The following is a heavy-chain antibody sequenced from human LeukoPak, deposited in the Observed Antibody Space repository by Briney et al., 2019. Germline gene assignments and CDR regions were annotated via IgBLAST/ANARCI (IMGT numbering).Heavy chain of an antibody. CDR2: INPNSGGT. V-gene: IGHV1-2*02. J-gene: IGHJ4*02. D-gene: IGHD3-9*01. CDR1: GYTFTGYY. CDR3: ARGHDILTGYYHGFDY. Sequence: ASVKVSCKASGYTFTGYYMHWVRQAPGQGLEWMGWINPNSGGTNYAQKFQGRVTMTRDTSISTAYMELTRLRSDDTAVYYCARGHDILTGYYHGFDYWGQGTLVTVSS.